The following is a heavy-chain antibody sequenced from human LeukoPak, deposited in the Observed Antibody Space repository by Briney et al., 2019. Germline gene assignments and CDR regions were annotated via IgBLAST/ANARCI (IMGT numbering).Heavy chain of an antibody. Sequence: PSETLSLTCTVSGGSISSYYWSWIRQPPGKGLEWIGYIYYSGSTNYNPSLKSRVTVSVDTSKNQFSLKLSSVTAADTAVYYCARNPYYYGSGSHDFAYWGQGTLVTVSS. J-gene: IGHJ4*02. CDR1: GGSISSYY. D-gene: IGHD3-10*01. CDR2: IYYSGST. V-gene: IGHV4-59*12. CDR3: ARNPYYYGSGSHDFAY.